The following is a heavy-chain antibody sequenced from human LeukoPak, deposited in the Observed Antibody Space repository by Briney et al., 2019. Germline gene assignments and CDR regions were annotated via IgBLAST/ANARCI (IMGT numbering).Heavy chain of an antibody. V-gene: IGHV4-39*07. J-gene: IGHJ6*03. CDR3: ARVMVRGVIGSYYYYMDV. CDR2: IYYSGST. CDR1: GFTFSSYG. D-gene: IGHD3-10*01. Sequence: PGGSLRLSCAASGFTFSSYGMSWVRQAPGKGLEWIGSIYYSGSTYYNPSLKSRVTISVDTSKNQFSLKLSSVTAADTAAYYCARVMVRGVIGSYYYYMDVWGKGTTVTVSS.